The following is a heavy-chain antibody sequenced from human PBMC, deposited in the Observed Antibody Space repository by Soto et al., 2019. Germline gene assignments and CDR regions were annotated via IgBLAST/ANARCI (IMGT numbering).Heavy chain of an antibody. CDR2: IVGGSGST. Sequence: QMQLVQSGPEVKKPGTSVKVSCKASGFTLTSADVQWVRQTRGQRLEWIGWIVGGSGSTNYAQQFQGRLAITRDMSTSTVYMELSSPRSEDTAVYYCAADWSNRPFDFWGQGTLVTVSS. D-gene: IGHD3-3*01. J-gene: IGHJ4*02. CDR3: AADWSNRPFDF. CDR1: GFTLTSAD. V-gene: IGHV1-58*01.